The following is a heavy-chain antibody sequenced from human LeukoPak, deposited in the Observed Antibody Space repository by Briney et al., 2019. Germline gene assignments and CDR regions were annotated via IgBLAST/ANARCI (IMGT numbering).Heavy chain of an antibody. V-gene: IGHV1-69*05. D-gene: IGHD5-18*01. CDR1: GGTFSSYA. CDR2: IIPIFGTA. J-gene: IGHJ4*02. Sequence: SVKVSCKASGGTFSSYAISWVRQAPGQGLEWMGGIIPIFGTANYAQKFQGRVTITTDESTSTAYMELSSLRSEDTAVYYCARRSWDTAMEYYFDYWGQGTLVTVSS. CDR3: ARRSWDTAMEYYFDY.